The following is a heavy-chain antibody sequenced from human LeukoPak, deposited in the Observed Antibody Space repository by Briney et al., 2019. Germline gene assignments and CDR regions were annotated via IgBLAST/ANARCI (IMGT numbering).Heavy chain of an antibody. D-gene: IGHD2/OR15-2a*01. CDR1: GGSISSSLYY. Sequence: SETLSLTCTVSGGSISSSLYYWGWIRQPPGKGLEWIGSIFYSGITYYNPSLQSRVTISVDTSKSRFSLHLSSVTAADTALYYCARIIVVTSTDYFDSWGQGTLVTVSS. J-gene: IGHJ4*02. CDR2: IFYSGIT. V-gene: IGHV4-39*01. CDR3: ARIIVVTSTDYFDS.